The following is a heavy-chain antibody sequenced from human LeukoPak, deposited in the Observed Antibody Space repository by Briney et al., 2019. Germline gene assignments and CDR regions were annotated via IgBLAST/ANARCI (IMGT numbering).Heavy chain of an antibody. V-gene: IGHV3-7*01. CDR2: IKQDGSEK. CDR1: GFTFSSYW. D-gene: IGHD2-2*01. J-gene: IGHJ6*03. CDR3: ARDQRYIVVVPAAGFNYYYMDV. Sequence: PGGSLRLSCAASGFTFSSYWMSWVRQAPGKGLEWVANIKQDGSEKYYVDSVKGRFTISRDNAKNSLYLQMNSLRAEDTAVYYCARDQRYIVVVPAAGFNYYYMDVWGKGTTVTVSS.